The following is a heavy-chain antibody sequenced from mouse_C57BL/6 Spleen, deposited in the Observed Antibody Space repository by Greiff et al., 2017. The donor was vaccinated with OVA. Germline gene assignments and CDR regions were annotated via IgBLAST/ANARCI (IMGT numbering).Heavy chain of an antibody. J-gene: IGHJ4*01. CDR2: IYPRSGNT. D-gene: IGHD3-3*01. CDR3: AREGREGAMDY. Sequence: VKLVESGAELARPGASVKLSCKASGYTFTSYGISWVKQRTGQGLEWIGEIYPRSGNTYYNEKFKGKATLTADKSSSTAYMELRSLTSEDSAVYFCAREGREGAMDYWGQGTSVTVSS. CDR1: GYTFTSYG. V-gene: IGHV1-81*01.